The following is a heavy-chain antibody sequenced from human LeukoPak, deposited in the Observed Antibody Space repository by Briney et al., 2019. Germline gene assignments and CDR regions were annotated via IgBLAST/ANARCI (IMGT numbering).Heavy chain of an antibody. J-gene: IGHJ3*02. CDR2: IIPIFGTA. CDR1: GGTFSSYA. Sequence: ASVKVSCKASGGTFSSYAISWVRQAPGQGLEWMGGIIPIFGTANYAQKFQGRVTITADKSTSTAYVELSSLRSEDTAVYYCARGSNGAFDIWGQGTMVTVSS. CDR3: ARGSNGAFDI. V-gene: IGHV1-69*06. D-gene: IGHD1-1*01.